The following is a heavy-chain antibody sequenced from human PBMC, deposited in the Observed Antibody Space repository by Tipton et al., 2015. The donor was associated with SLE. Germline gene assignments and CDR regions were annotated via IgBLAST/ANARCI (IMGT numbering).Heavy chain of an antibody. CDR2: IFYGGYT. Sequence: TLSLTCSVSGGSISGTSHYWGWIRQPPGKGLEWIGYIFYGGYTDYNPSLESRVSISMNTSLNQFSLRLTSVTAADTAVYFCARWYSRSSYFFDFWGQGMLVTVSS. J-gene: IGHJ4*02. CDR1: GGSISGTSHY. D-gene: IGHD6-6*01. V-gene: IGHV4-61*05. CDR3: ARWYSRSSYFFDF.